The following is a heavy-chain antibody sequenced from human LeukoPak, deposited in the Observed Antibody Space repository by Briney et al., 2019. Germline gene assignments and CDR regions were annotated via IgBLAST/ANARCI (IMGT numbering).Heavy chain of an antibody. D-gene: IGHD3-22*01. CDR3: AKRGVVIRVILVGFHKEAYYFDS. Sequence: PGGSLRLSCAASGFTFTAYPLSWVRQAPGTGLEWVSAISDSGGATYYADSVKGRFTISRDNPKNSLYLQMNSLGAEDTAVYFCAKRGVVIRVILVGFHKEAYYFDSWGQGALVTVSS. V-gene: IGHV3-23*01. CDR2: ISDSGGAT. J-gene: IGHJ4*02. CDR1: GFTFTAYP.